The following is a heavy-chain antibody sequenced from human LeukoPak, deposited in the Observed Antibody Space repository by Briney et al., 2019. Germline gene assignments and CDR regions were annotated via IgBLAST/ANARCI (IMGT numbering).Heavy chain of an antibody. V-gene: IGHV1-18*01. CDR1: GYTFTIYG. D-gene: IGHD3-3*01. CDR2: ISAYNGNT. J-gene: IGHJ6*02. Sequence: RASVKVSCKASGYTFTIYGISWVRQAPGQGLEWMGWISAYNGNTNYAQKLQGRVTMATDTSTSTAYMELRSLRSDDTAVYYCAREIGVVHWGYYGMDVWGQGTTVTVSS. CDR3: AREIGVVHWGYYGMDV.